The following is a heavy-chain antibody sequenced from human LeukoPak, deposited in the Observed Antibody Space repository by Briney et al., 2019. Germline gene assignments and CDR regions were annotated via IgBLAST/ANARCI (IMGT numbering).Heavy chain of an antibody. J-gene: IGHJ5*02. Sequence: ASVKVSCKASGYTFTSYYTHWVRQAPGQGLGWMGIINPSGGSTSYAQKFQGRVTMTRDTSTSTVYMELSSLRSEDTAVYYCARIAAAADGGFDPWGQGTLVTVSS. V-gene: IGHV1-46*01. CDR2: INPSGGST. D-gene: IGHD6-13*01. CDR3: ARIAAAADGGFDP. CDR1: GYTFTSYY.